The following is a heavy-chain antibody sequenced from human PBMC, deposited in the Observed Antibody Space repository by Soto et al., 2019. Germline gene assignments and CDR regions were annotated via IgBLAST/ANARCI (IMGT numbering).Heavy chain of an antibody. CDR3: TTGPLWYGSSGYYYYFDY. Sequence: PGGSLRLSCAASGFTFSNAWMSWVRQAPGKGLEWVGRIKSKTDGGTTDYAAPVKGRFTISRDDSKNTLYLQMNSLKTEDTAVYYCTTGPLWYGSSGYYYYFDYWGQGTLVTVSS. CDR2: IKSKTDGGTT. V-gene: IGHV3-15*01. D-gene: IGHD3-22*01. J-gene: IGHJ4*02. CDR1: GFTFSNAW.